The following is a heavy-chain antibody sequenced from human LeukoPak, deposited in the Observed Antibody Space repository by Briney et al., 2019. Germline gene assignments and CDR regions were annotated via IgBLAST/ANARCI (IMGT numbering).Heavy chain of an antibody. CDR3: AREYYDSSGYYGGVY. V-gene: IGHV1-18*01. J-gene: IGHJ4*02. Sequence: ASVKVSCKXSGYTFTSYGISWVRQAPGQGLEWMGWISAYNGNTNYAQKLQGRVTMTTDTSTSTAYMELRSLRSDDTAVYYCAREYYDSSGYYGGVYWGQGTLVTVSS. D-gene: IGHD3-22*01. CDR1: GYTFTSYG. CDR2: ISAYNGNT.